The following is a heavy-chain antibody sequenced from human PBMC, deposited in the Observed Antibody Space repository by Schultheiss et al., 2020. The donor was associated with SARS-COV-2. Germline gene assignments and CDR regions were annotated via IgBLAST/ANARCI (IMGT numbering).Heavy chain of an antibody. CDR1: GFTFDDYA. V-gene: IGHV3-9*01. Sequence: GGSLRLSCAASGFTFDDYAMYWVRQAPGKGLEWVSGISWNSGRIGYADSVKGRFTISRDNAKNTLYLQMNSLRAEDTALYYCAREATAYYGMDVWGQGTTVTVSS. D-gene: IGHD5-12*01. J-gene: IGHJ6*02. CDR3: AREATAYYGMDV. CDR2: ISWNSGRI.